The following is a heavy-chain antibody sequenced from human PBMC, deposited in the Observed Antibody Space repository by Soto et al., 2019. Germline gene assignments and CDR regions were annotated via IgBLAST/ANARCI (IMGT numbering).Heavy chain of an antibody. D-gene: IGHD6-6*01. J-gene: IGHJ4*02. V-gene: IGHV4-4*02. CDR2: IYHSGST. Sequence: SETLSLTCTVSGGSISSSNWWSWVRQSPGKGLEWIGEIYHSGSTNYNPSLKSRVTISVDTSKNQFSLKLSSVTAAGTAVYYCARTSRFDSWGQGTLVTVSS. CDR1: GGSISSSNW. CDR3: ARTSRFDS.